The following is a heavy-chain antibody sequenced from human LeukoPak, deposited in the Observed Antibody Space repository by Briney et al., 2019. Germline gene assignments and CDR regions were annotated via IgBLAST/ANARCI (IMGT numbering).Heavy chain of an antibody. V-gene: IGHV1-2*02. CDR2: INPNSGGT. Sequence: ASVKVSCKASGYTFTGYYMHWARQAPGQGLEWMEWINPNSGGTNYAQKFQGRVTMTRDTSISTAYMELSRLSSDDTAVYYCASTPPYPVGGIKGIHNWGQGTLVP. CDR1: GYTFTGYY. D-gene: IGHD6-19*01. CDR3: ASTPPYPVGGIKGIHN. J-gene: IGHJ4*02.